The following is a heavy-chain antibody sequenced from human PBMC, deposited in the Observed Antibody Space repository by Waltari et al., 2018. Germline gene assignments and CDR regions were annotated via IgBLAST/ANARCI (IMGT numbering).Heavy chain of an antibody. CDR1: GYTFMDYF. Sequence: EVELVQSGAEVKKPGATVKISCKASGYTFMDYFMHWVQPAPGKGLEWMGRIDPEDGETVYSEKFQGRVTITADTSTDTAYMELSSLTSGDTAVYYCAPLPGGSGQTFDYWGQGTLVTVSS. D-gene: IGHD3-10*01. J-gene: IGHJ4*02. V-gene: IGHV1-69-2*01. CDR3: APLPGGSGQTFDY. CDR2: IDPEDGET.